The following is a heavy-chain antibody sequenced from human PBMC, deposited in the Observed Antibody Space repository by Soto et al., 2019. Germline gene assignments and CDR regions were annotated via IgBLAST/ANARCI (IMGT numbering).Heavy chain of an antibody. CDR2: IIPILGIA. V-gene: IGHV1-69*02. Sequence: GASVKVSCKASGGTFSSYTISWVRQAPGQGLEWMGRIIPILGIANYAQKFQGRVTITADKSTSTAYMELSSLRSEDTAVYYCARGRGHSGYDYGLYYYGMDVWGQGTTVTVSS. D-gene: IGHD5-12*01. CDR3: ARGRGHSGYDYGLYYYGMDV. J-gene: IGHJ6*01. CDR1: GGTFSSYT.